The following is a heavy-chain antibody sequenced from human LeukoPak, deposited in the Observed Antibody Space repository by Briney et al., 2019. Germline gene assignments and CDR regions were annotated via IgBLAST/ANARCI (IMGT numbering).Heavy chain of an antibody. J-gene: IGHJ4*02. Sequence: GGSLRLSCAASGFTFSDYYMNWIRQAPGKGLEWVSSISSSSSYIYYADSVKGRFTISRDNAKNSLYLQMNSLRAGDTAVYYCARDRNLYYFDYWGQGTLVTVSS. CDR3: ARDRNLYYFDY. CDR2: ISSSSSYI. V-gene: IGHV3-21*01. CDR1: GFTFSDYY.